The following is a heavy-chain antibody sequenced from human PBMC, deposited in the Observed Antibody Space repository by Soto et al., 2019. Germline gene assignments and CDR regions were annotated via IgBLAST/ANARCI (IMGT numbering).Heavy chain of an antibody. J-gene: IGHJ2*01. CDR2: IYWDDSR. Sequence: QITLKESGPTLVKPTETLTLTCTFSGFSLSTTSVGVGWIRQPPGKALEWLGLIYWDDSRHYSPSLRTSRLSITKDTSKNQVVLRMLNMDPVDTGTYYCAHALYYADDDSYFDVWGRGALVTVSS. CDR3: AHALYYADDDSYFDV. D-gene: IGHD3-3*01. V-gene: IGHV2-5*02. CDR1: GFSLSTTSVG.